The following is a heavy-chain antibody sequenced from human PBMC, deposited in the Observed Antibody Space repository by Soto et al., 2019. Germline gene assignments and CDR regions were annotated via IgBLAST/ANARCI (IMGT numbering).Heavy chain of an antibody. Sequence: QVHLVQSGAEVKKPGASVKVSCKASNETLTTYGISWVRQDPGQGLEWMGWVSGYSGHSSSAQEFQDRVIMTTDTSTNTAYMELRSLTSDDSAVYFCARDCSSSGDYYGMDVWGQGTTVTVSS. CDR2: VSGYSGHS. CDR1: NETLTTYG. V-gene: IGHV1-18*01. CDR3: ARDCSSSGDYYGMDV. D-gene: IGHD6-6*01. J-gene: IGHJ6*02.